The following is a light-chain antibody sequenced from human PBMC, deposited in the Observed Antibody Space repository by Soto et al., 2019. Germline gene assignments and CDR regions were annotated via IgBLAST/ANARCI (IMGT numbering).Light chain of an antibody. J-gene: IGKJ1*01. CDR1: QSISTF. Sequence: IHSRHSPSTLSASALYTVTITCVASQSISTFVSGYQQKPGKAPKLLIFDASSLKSGVPSRFSGSGSGTEFTLTISSLQPDDFATYYCQQYDSYSWTFGQGTKVDIK. V-gene: IGKV1-5*01. CDR3: QQYDSYSWT. CDR2: DAS.